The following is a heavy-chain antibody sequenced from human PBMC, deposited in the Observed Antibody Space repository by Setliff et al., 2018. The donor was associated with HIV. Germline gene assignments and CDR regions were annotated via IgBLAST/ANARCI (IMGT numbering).Heavy chain of an antibody. Sequence: PSETLSLTCAVSGYSISSGFYWSWMRQPPGKGLEWIGSIYQSGSTNYNPSLESRLTISVDTAKNQFSLKLSSVTAADTAVYYCARDGESYDYYGSGSSRLPYYYYGMDVWGQGTTVTVSS. D-gene: IGHD3-10*01. CDR3: ARDGESYDYYGSGSSRLPYYYYGMDV. CDR2: IYQSGST. V-gene: IGHV4-38-2*02. CDR1: GYSISSGFY. J-gene: IGHJ6*02.